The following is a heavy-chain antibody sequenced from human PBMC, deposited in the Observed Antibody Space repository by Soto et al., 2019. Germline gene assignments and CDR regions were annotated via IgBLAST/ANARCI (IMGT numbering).Heavy chain of an antibody. D-gene: IGHD6-19*01. CDR1: VFTFSDHY. V-gene: IGHV3-72*01. CDR2: IKNKANRYTT. J-gene: IGHJ4*02. Sequence: EVQLVESGGGLVQPEVSLILSCTASVFTFSDHYMDWVRQDPGKGLEWMCRIKNKANRYTTEYATPLKVRFIISRDDSKNKDFLKMNRLKTDDTAVYYWTRVRLGSSRSSDDWGQGILVTVSS. CDR3: TRVRLGSSRSSDD.